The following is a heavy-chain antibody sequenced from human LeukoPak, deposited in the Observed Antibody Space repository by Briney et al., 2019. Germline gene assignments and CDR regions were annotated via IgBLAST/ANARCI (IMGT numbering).Heavy chain of an antibody. CDR2: ISSSSSYI. CDR1: GFTFSSYS. V-gene: IGHV3-21*01. Sequence: GGSLRLSCAASGFTFSSYSMNWVRQAPGKGLEWVSSISSSSSYISYADSVKGRFTISRDNAKNSLYLQMNSLRAEDTAVYYCARAVGYFDYWGQGTLVTVSS. CDR3: ARAVGYFDY. J-gene: IGHJ4*02. D-gene: IGHD3-16*01.